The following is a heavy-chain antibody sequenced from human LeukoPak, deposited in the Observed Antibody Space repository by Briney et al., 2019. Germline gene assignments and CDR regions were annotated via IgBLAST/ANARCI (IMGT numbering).Heavy chain of an antibody. V-gene: IGHV1-18*01. CDR1: GYSFTNYA. CDR2: ISGYTGNT. Sequence: ASVTVSCTASGYSFTNYAINWVRQAPGQGLEWMGWISGYTGNTNYAQKFQGRVTMTANTSTNTASMELRSLRSDDTAVYYCARPANLYYASDAFDIWGQGTMVTVSS. J-gene: IGHJ3*02. D-gene: IGHD3-16*01. CDR3: ARPANLYYASDAFDI.